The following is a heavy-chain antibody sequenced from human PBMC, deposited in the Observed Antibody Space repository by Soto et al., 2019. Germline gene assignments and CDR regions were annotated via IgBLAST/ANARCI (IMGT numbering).Heavy chain of an antibody. CDR1: GYTFSSYG. V-gene: IGHV1-18*01. D-gene: IGHD6-13*01. Sequence: ASVKVSCKTSGYTFSSYGINWVRQAPEEGLDWVGWISGYNGDTDYAQKFHGRVTLTTDTSTRTAYMELRSLSSDETAVYYCERLAEAGTGMRYWGQGTQVTVSS. CDR3: ERLAEAGTGMRY. J-gene: IGHJ4*02. CDR2: ISGYNGDT.